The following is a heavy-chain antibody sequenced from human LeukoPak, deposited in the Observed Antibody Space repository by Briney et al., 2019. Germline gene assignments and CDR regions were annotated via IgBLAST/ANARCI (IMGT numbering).Heavy chain of an antibody. D-gene: IGHD2-2*01. CDR3: ARLVRYCSSNSCYPFDY. CDR2: VFYSGGT. V-gene: IGHV4-39*01. Sequence: SETLPLTCTVAGGPINSSMHYWGWLRQPPGQELDWFGTVFYSGGTYYSPSLKSRVIISIDTSKNQFSLRLNSVTAADTAVYYCARLVRYCSSNSCYPFDYWGQGTLVTVSS. J-gene: IGHJ4*02. CDR1: GGPINSSMHY.